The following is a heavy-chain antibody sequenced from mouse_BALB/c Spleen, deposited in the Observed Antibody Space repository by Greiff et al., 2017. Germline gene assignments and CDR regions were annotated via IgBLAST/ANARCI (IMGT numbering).Heavy chain of an antibody. Sequence: VQLQQSGTVLARPGASVKMSCKASGYTFTSYWMHWVKQRPGQGLEWIGAIYPGNSDTSYNQKFKGKAKLTAVTSTSTAYMELSSLTNEDSAVYYCTRSVRYGSSYPYAMDYWGQGTSVTVSS. CDR1: GYTFTSYW. CDR2: IYPGNSDT. J-gene: IGHJ4*01. D-gene: IGHD1-1*01. V-gene: IGHV1-5*01. CDR3: TRSVRYGSSYPYAMDY.